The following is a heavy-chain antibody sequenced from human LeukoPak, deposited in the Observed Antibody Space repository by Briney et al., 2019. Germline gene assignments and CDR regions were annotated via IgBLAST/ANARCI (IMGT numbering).Heavy chain of an antibody. CDR2: INPSGGGT. D-gene: IGHD4/OR15-4a*01. V-gene: IGHV1-46*01. CDR3: TRPLLWWPQVGYFDY. Sequence: ASVKVSCKASGYTFTSYYMHWVRQAPGQGLEWMGIINPSGGGTSYAQKFQGRVTMTRDTSISTAYMELSRLRSDDTAVYYCTRPLLWWPQVGYFDYWGQGTLVTVSS. CDR1: GYTFTSYY. J-gene: IGHJ4*02.